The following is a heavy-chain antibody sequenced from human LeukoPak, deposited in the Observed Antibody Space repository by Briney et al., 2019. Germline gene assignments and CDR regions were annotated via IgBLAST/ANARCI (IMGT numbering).Heavy chain of an antibody. J-gene: IGHJ4*02. V-gene: IGHV3-53*01. CDR3: ARVRVEMATIFFLDY. D-gene: IGHD5-24*01. Sequence: GGSLRLSCAASGFTVSSNYMSWVRQAPGKGLEWVSVIYSGGSTYYADSVKGRFTISRDNSKNTLYLQMNSLRAEDTAVYYCARVRVEMATIFFLDYWGQGTLVTVSS. CDR2: IYSGGST. CDR1: GFTVSSNY.